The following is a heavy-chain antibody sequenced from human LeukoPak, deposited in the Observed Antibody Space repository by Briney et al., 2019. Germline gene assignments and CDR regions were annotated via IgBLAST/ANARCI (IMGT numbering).Heavy chain of an antibody. J-gene: IGHJ6*02. CDR1: GYSFTSYW. V-gene: IGHV5-51*01. CDR3: ARSARRSYYYYGMDV. Sequence: KVGESLKISCKGSGYSFTSYWIGWVRQMPGKGLEWMGIIYPGDSDTRYSPSFQGQVTISADKSISTAYLQWSSLKASDTAMYYCARSARRSYYYYGMDVWGQGTTVTVSS. D-gene: IGHD3-16*01. CDR2: IYPGDSDT.